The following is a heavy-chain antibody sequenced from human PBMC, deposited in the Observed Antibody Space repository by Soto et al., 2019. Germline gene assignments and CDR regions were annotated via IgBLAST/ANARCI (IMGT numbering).Heavy chain of an antibody. V-gene: IGHV1-18*01. CDR1: GYTFTSYG. CDR3: ARDTGSYAPFDY. J-gene: IGHJ4*02. CDR2: ISAYNGNT. D-gene: IGHD2-2*01. Sequence: ASVKVSCKASGYTFTSYGISWVRQAPGQGLEWMGWISAYNGNTNYAQKFQGRVTITADKSTSTAYMELSSLRSEDTAVYYCARDTGSYAPFDYWGQGTLVTVSS.